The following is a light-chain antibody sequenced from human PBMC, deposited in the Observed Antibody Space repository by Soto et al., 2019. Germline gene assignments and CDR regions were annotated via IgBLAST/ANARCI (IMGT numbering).Light chain of an antibody. Sequence: EIVMTQSPATLSVSPEERATLSCRASQSVSSNLAWYQQKPGQAPRLLIYGASTRATGIPARFSGSGSGTEFTLTISSLQSEDFAVYYCQQYNNWPVTFGQGTKVDI. CDR2: GAS. CDR1: QSVSSN. CDR3: QQYNNWPVT. V-gene: IGKV3-15*01. J-gene: IGKJ1*01.